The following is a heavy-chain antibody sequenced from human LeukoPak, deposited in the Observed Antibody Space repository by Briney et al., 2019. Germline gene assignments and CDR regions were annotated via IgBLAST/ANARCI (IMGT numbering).Heavy chain of an antibody. CDR1: GFTFSNYE. Sequence: GGSLRLSCAASGFTFSNYEMNWVRQAPGKGLEWVSYISTSGSNIYYADSVKGRFTISRDNSKNTLYLQMKTLRSEDTAVYYCGYYNSGSYSTPDSWGQGTQVTVSS. CDR2: ISTSGSNI. J-gene: IGHJ5*01. CDR3: GYYNSGSYSTPDS. V-gene: IGHV3-48*03. D-gene: IGHD3-10*01.